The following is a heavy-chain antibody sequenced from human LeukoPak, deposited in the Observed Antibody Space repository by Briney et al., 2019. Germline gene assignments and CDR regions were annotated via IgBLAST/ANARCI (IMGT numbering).Heavy chain of an antibody. CDR3: ARDMVLEGKYSYCFGYYYGMDV. J-gene: IGHJ6*02. CDR2: IIPIFGTA. D-gene: IGHD5-18*01. V-gene: IGHV1-69*01. CDR1: GGTFSSYA. Sequence: GASVKVSCKASGGTFSSYAISWVRQAPGQGLEWMGGIIPIFGTANYAQKFQGRVTITADESTSTAYMELSSLRSEDTAVYYCARDMVLEGKYSYCFGYYYGMDVWGQGTTVTVSS.